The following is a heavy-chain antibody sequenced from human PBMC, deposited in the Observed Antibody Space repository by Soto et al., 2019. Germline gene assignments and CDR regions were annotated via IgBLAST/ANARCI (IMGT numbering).Heavy chain of an antibody. V-gene: IGHV4-30-4*01. CDR2: IYYSGST. CDR3: AGRPVFWSGYQPPNYYGMDV. J-gene: IGHJ6*02. Sequence: QVQLQESGPGLVKPSQTLSLTCTVSGGSISSGDYYWSWIRQPPGKGLEWIGYIYYSGSTYYNPSLKSRVTISVDTSKNQFSLKLSSVTAADTAVYYCAGRPVFWSGYQPPNYYGMDVWGQGTTVTVSS. CDR1: GGSISSGDYY. D-gene: IGHD3-3*01.